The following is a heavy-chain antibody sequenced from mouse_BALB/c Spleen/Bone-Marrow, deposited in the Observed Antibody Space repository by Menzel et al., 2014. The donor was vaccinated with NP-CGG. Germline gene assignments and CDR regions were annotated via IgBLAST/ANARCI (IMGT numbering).Heavy chain of an antibody. D-gene: IGHD2-1*01. CDR3: ARDYLYYFDY. V-gene: IGHV7-3*02. CDR2: IRNKANGYTT. J-gene: IGHJ2*01. CDR1: GFTFTDHY. Sequence: EVKLQESGGGLVQPGGFLRLSCATSGFTFTDHYMSWVRQPPGKALEWLVFIRNKANGYTTEYSASVKGRFTISRDNSQSIVYLQMNTLRAEDSATYYCARDYLYYFDYWGQGTTLTVSS.